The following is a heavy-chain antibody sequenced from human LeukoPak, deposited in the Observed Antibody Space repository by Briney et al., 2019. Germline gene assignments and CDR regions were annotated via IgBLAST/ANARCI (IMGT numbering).Heavy chain of an antibody. CDR3: ARGELPYGMDV. Sequence: GGSLRLSCAASGFTFSRYGVTWVRQAPGKGLEWVSSISSSSSYIYYADSVKGRFTISRDDAKNSLYLQMNSLRAEDTAVYYCARGELPYGMDVWGQGTTVTVSS. J-gene: IGHJ6*02. V-gene: IGHV3-21*01. CDR2: ISSSSSYI. CDR1: GFTFSRYG. D-gene: IGHD1-26*01.